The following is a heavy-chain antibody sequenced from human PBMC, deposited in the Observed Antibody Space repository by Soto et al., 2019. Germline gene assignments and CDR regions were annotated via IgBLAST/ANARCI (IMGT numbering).Heavy chain of an antibody. D-gene: IGHD3-22*01. CDR1: PYTFTSYA. V-gene: IGHV1-3*01. CDR2: INAGNGNT. J-gene: IGHJ4*02. CDR3: ARVNYDSSGPIIFDY. Sequence: SVKVWCRASPYTFTSYAMHWVREAPGQRLEWMGWINAGNGNTKYSQKFQGRVTITRDTSASTAYMELSSLRSEDTAVYYCARVNYDSSGPIIFDYWGQGTLVTVSS.